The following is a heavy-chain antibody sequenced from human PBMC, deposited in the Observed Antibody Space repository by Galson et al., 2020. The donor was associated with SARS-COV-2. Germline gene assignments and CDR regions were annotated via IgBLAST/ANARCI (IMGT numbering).Heavy chain of an antibody. J-gene: IGHJ3*02. V-gene: IGHV3-30*16. CDR1: GFTFSSYA. D-gene: IGHD6-19*01. Sequence: GGSLRLSCAASGFTFSSYAMHWVRQAPGKGLEWVAVISYDGSNKYYADSVKGRFTISRDNSKNTLYLQMNSLRAEDTAVYYCARDHGTEWLAHAFDIWGQGTMVTVSS. CDR2: ISYDGSNK. CDR3: ARDHGTEWLAHAFDI.